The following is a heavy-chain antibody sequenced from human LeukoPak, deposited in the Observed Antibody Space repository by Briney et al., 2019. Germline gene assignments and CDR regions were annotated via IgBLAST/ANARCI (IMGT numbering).Heavy chain of an antibody. J-gene: IGHJ5*02. V-gene: IGHV1-46*01. CDR3: ARDNSVGDSAWWFDP. CDR2: INPSGDNT. CDR1: GYTFTNNF. D-gene: IGHD5-12*01. Sequence: ASVKVSCKASGYTFTNNFMHWVRQAPGQGLEWMGIINPSGDNTWYAQKFQGRVTMTRDMATSTDYMEVSSLRSEDTAVYYCARDNSVGDSAWWFDPWGQGTLVTVSS.